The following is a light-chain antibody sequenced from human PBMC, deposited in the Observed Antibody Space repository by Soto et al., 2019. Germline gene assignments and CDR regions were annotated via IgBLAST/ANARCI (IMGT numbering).Light chain of an antibody. CDR3: TSYVSSNLLI. Sequence: QSVLTQPASVSGSPGQSVTISCTGTSSDIGAYNYVSWYQHHPGKAPKLIIYAVSNRPSGVSNRFSGSKSANTASLTISGLLAEDEAEYYCTSYVSSNLLIFGGGTKLTVL. CDR2: AVS. CDR1: SSDIGAYNY. V-gene: IGLV2-14*01. J-gene: IGLJ2*01.